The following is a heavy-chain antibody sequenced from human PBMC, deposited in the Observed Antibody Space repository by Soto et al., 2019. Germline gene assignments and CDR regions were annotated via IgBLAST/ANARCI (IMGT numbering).Heavy chain of an antibody. V-gene: IGHV7-4-1*01. Sequence: QVQLVQSGAELKKPGASVKVSCKASGYTFTSYAMNWVRQAPGQGLEWMGWINTNTGNPTYAQGFTGRFVFSLDTSVSTAYLQSCSLTAEDTAVYCCASGMYSGWEWGWFDPWGQGTLVTVSS. CDR1: GYTFTSYA. J-gene: IGHJ5*02. CDR2: INTNTGNP. D-gene: IGHD6-13*01. CDR3: ASGMYSGWEWGWFDP.